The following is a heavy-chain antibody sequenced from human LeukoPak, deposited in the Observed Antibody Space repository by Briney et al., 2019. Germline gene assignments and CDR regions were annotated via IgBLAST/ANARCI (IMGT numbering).Heavy chain of an antibody. Sequence: GGSLRLSCAASGFTFSSYWMHWVRQAPGKGLVGVSRINDDGRSTSYADSVKGRFTISRDNAKNTLYLQMNSLRAEDTAVYYCARVRWGGLYYFDYRGQGTLVTVSS. CDR2: INDDGRST. CDR3: ARVRWGGLYYFDY. J-gene: IGHJ4*02. D-gene: IGHD3-16*01. V-gene: IGHV3-74*01. CDR1: GFTFSSYW.